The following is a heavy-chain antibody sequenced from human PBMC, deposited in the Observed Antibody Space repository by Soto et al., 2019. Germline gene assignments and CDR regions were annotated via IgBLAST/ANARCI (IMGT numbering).Heavy chain of an antibody. Sequence: PSGTLSLTCTVSGASISSSSYYWGWIRQPPGKGLEWIGSIYYSGGTYYNPSLKSRVTISVDRSKNQFSLKLSSVTAADTAVYYCAAGGGLPRYYWGQGTLVTVSS. J-gene: IGHJ4*02. CDR2: IYYSGGT. D-gene: IGHD5-12*01. V-gene: IGHV4-39*07. CDR3: AAGGGLPRYY. CDR1: GASISSSSYY.